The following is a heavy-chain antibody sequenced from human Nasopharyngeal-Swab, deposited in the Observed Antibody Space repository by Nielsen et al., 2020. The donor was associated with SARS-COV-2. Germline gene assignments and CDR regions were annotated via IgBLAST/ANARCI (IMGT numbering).Heavy chain of an antibody. CDR3: ARDLRVIVGANDAFDI. D-gene: IGHD1-26*01. Sequence: SVKVSCKASGGTFSSYAISWVRQAPGQGLEWMGGIIPIFGTANYAQKFQGRVTITADESTSTAYMELRSLRSDDTAVYYCARDLRVIVGANDAFDIWGQGTMVTVSS. J-gene: IGHJ3*02. V-gene: IGHV1-69*13. CDR1: GGTFSSYA. CDR2: IIPIFGTA.